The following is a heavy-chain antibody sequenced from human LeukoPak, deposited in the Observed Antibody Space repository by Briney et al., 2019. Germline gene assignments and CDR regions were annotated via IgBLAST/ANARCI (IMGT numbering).Heavy chain of an antibody. CDR1: GGSISSGSYD. V-gene: IGHV4-61*02. CDR3: ARVSSGPYYYYYRDV. CDR2: IYTSGST. J-gene: IGHJ6*03. Sequence: SETLSLTCTVSGGSISSGSYDWSWIRQPAGKGLEWIGRIYTSGSTNYNPSLKSRVTISVDTSKNQFSLKLSPVTAADTALYYCARVSSGPYYYYYRDVWGKGTTVTVSS. D-gene: IGHD3-22*01.